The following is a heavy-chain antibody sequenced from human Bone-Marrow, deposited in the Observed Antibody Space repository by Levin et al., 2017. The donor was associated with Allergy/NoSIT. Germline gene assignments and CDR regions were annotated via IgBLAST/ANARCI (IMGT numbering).Heavy chain of an antibody. CDR3: AKHLRGYWYFDL. CDR2: ITYSGTT. CDR1: GGSIGTTNYY. Sequence: KPSETLSLTCTVSGGSIGTTNYYWGWIRQPPGKGLEWIGSITYSGTTFYSPSLKSRVTISEDTAKNQFSLRLSSVTAADTALYFCAKHLRGYWYFDLWGRGTLVTVSS. V-gene: IGHV4-39*01. D-gene: IGHD3-22*01. J-gene: IGHJ2*01.